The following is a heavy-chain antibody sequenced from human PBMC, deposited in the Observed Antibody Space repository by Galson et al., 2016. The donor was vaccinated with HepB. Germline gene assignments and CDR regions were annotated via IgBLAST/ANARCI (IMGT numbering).Heavy chain of an antibody. D-gene: IGHD3-3*01. Sequence: SLRLSCAASGFTFSRHWMYWVRQAPGTGLVWVSPITSDGSNINYADSVKGRFTISRDNADNTLYLQMNSLRGDDTAVYYCSTLRDFWSGWGQGTLVTVSP. J-gene: IGHJ4*02. CDR1: GFTFSRHW. CDR2: ITSDGSNI. CDR3: STLRDFWSG. V-gene: IGHV3-74*01.